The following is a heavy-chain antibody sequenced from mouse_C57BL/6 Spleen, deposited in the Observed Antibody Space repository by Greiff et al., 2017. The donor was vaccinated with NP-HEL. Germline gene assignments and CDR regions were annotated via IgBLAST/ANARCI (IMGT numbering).Heavy chain of an antibody. Sequence: QVTLKECGPGILQSSQTLSLTCSFSGFSLSTSGMGVSWIRQPSGKGLEWLAHIYWDDDKRYNPSLKSRLTISKDTSRNQVFLKITSVDTADTATYYCARRVSYLYAMDYWGQGTSVTVSS. CDR1: GFSLSTSGMG. J-gene: IGHJ4*01. CDR3: ARRVSYLYAMDY. CDR2: IYWDDDK. D-gene: IGHD5-5*01. V-gene: IGHV8-12*01.